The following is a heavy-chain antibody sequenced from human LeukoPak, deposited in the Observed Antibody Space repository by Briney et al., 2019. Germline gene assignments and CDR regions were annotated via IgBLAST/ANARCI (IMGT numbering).Heavy chain of an antibody. D-gene: IGHD3-10*01. CDR3: ARDVRSVPGAFDI. CDR1: GGSISSSSYY. V-gene: IGHV4-61*02. Sequence: SETLSLTCSVSGGSISSSSYYWGWIRQPAGKGLEWIGRIYTSGSTNYNPSLKSRVTMSVDTSKNQFSLKLSSVTAADTAVYYCARDVRSVPGAFDIWGQGTMVTVSS. J-gene: IGHJ3*02. CDR2: IYTSGST.